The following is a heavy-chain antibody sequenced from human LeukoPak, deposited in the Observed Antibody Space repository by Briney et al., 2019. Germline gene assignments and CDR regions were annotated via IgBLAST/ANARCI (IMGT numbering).Heavy chain of an antibody. V-gene: IGHV1-18*01. CDR2: ISGYNGNP. CDR1: GYTFTRYG. J-gene: IGHJ5*02. CDR3: GRSYSSSHPDWFDP. Sequence: ASVKVSCKASGYTFTRYGISWVRQSPGQGLEWMGWISGYNGNPNYAQKLQGRVTMTTDTSTSTAYMELRSLRADDTAVYYCGRSYSSSHPDWFDPWGQGTLVTVSS. D-gene: IGHD6-6*01.